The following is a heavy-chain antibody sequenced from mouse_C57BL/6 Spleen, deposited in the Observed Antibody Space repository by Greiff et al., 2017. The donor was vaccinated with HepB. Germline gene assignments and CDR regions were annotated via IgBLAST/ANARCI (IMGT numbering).Heavy chain of an antibody. D-gene: IGHD1-1*01. CDR2: IHPNSGST. CDR3: AREGGSSYVDY. J-gene: IGHJ2*01. Sequence: QVQLQHPGAELVKPGASVKLSCKASGYTFTSYWMHWVKQRPGQGLEWIGMIHPNSGSTNYNEKFKSKATLTVDKSSSTAYMQLSSLTSEDSAVYYCAREGGSSYVDYWGQGTTLTVSS. V-gene: IGHV1-64*01. CDR1: GYTFTSYW.